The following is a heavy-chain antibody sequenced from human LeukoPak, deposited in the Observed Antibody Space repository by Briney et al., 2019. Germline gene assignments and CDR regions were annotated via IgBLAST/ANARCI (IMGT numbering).Heavy chain of an antibody. Sequence: SVKVSCKASGGTFSSYAISWVRQAPGQGLEWMGGIIPIFGTANYAQKFQGRVTITADESTSTAYMELSSLRSEDTAVYYCASSAWGGSGSYYQIDYWGQGTLVTVSS. D-gene: IGHD3-10*01. V-gene: IGHV1-69*13. CDR2: IIPIFGTA. CDR3: ASSAWGGSGSYYQIDY. J-gene: IGHJ4*02. CDR1: GGTFSSYA.